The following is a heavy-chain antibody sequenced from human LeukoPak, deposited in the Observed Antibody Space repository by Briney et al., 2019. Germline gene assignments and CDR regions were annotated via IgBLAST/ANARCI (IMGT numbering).Heavy chain of an antibody. J-gene: IGHJ4*02. D-gene: IGHD1-26*01. CDR1: GFTFSSYS. CDR3: AKANSGVAGLFDY. Sequence: GGSLRLSCAASGFTFSSYSMNWVRQAPGKGLEWVSAISGSGGSTYYADSVKGRFTISRDNSKNTLYLQMNSLRAEDTAVYYCAKANSGVAGLFDYWGQGTLVTVSS. CDR2: ISGSGGST. V-gene: IGHV3-23*01.